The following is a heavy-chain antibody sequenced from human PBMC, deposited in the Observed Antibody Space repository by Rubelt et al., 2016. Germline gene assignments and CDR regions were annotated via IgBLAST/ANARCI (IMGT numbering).Heavy chain of an antibody. CDR1: GGSLSGYY. Sequence: QVQLQQRGAGLLKPSETLSLTCAVYGGSLSGYYWGWIRQPPGKGLEWIGDINHSGTTNYNPSLKSLVTISLDPSKNQLSRTLNSVTAADTAVYYCVRIFDHWGQGTLVTVSS. J-gene: IGHJ4*02. CDR3: VRIFDH. CDR2: INHSGTT. V-gene: IGHV4-34*01.